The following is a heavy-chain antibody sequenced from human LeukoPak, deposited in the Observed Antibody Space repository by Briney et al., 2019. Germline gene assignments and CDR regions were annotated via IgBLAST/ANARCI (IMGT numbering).Heavy chain of an antibody. Sequence: SLRLSCAASGFTFSSYAMSWVRQAPGKGLEWVSGISGSGGSTHYVDSVKDRFTISRDNSENTLYLQMNSLRAEDTAVYYCAKETVVVVAATPDAFDIWGEGTMVSVST. CDR1: GFTFSSYA. V-gene: IGHV3-23*01. D-gene: IGHD2-15*01. CDR2: ISGSGGST. CDR3: AKETVVVVAATPDAFDI. J-gene: IGHJ3*02.